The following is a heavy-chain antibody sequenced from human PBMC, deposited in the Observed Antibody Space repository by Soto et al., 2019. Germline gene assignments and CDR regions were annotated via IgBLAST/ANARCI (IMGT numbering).Heavy chain of an antibody. CDR2: ISYDGSNK. Sequence: GGSLRFSCAASVFTFSSYAMHLVRQGPGKGLECVSVISYDGSNKYYADSVKGRFTISRDNSKNTLYLQMNSLRAEDTAVYYCASPSPNYDILTGYYYYYCSRMAVWAQGTTVTVSS. J-gene: IGHJ6*02. D-gene: IGHD3-9*01. CDR3: ASPSPNYDILTGYYYYYCSRMAV. V-gene: IGHV3-30-3*01. CDR1: VFTFSSYA.